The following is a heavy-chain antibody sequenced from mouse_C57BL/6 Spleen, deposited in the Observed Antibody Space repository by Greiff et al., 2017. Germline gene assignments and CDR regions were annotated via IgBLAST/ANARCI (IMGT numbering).Heavy chain of an antibody. CDR3: ARSIDYYGSSYYAIDY. V-gene: IGHV1-64*01. D-gene: IGHD1-1*01. CDR2: IHPNSGST. CDR1: GYTFTSYW. J-gene: IGHJ4*01. Sequence: QVQLQQPGAELVKPGASVKLSCKASGYTFTSYWMHWVQQRPGQGLEWIGMIHPNSGSTNYNEKFKSKAPLTVDKSSSTAYMQLIILTSEDSAVFYCARSIDYYGSSYYAIDYWGQGTSVTVSS.